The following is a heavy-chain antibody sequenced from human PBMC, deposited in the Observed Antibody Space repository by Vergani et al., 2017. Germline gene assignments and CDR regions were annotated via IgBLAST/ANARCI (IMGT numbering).Heavy chain of an antibody. V-gene: IGHV3-33*01. D-gene: IGHD1-14*01. CDR2: TWYDGNNK. Sequence: QVQLVESGGGVVQPVRSLRLHCAASGFTFNQYGMHWVRQAPGKGLEWVAVTWYDGNNKQYADTVKGRFTISRDNSKSTMYLQMNSLRDEDTGVYYCARDLRLLYNRFDPWGQGTLVTVSS. CDR1: GFTFNQYG. CDR3: ARDLRLLYNRFDP. J-gene: IGHJ5*02.